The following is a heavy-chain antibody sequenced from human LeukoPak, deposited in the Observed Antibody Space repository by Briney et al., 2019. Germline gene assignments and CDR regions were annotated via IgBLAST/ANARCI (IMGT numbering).Heavy chain of an antibody. D-gene: IGHD3-3*01. V-gene: IGHV4-39*01. CDR3: ARHSQSRYDFWSGYPLVG. J-gene: IGHJ4*02. Sequence: SETLSLTCTVSGGSISSSSYYWGWIRQPPGKGLEWIGSIYYSGSTYYNPSLKSRVTISVDTSKNQFSLKLSSVTAADTAMYYCARHSQSRYDFWSGYPLVGWGQGTLVTVSS. CDR2: IYYSGST. CDR1: GGSISSSSYY.